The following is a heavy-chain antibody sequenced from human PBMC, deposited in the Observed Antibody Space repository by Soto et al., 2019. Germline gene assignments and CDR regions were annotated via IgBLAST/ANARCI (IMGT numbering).Heavy chain of an antibody. CDR2: ISGSGGST. CDR1: GFTFSSYA. CDR3: AKGKSYDFYYDYMDV. D-gene: IGHD3-3*01. J-gene: IGHJ6*03. V-gene: IGHV3-23*01. Sequence: EVQLLESGGGLVQPGGSLRLSCAASGFTFSSYAMSWVRQAPGKGLEWVSAISGSGGSTYYADSVKGRFTLSRDNSNNTLYPQMNSLRAEDTAVYYCAKGKSYDFYYDYMDVWGKGTTVTVSS.